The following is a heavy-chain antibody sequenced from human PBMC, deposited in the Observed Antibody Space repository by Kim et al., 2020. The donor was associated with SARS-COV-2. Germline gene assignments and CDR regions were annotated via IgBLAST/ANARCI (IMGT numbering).Heavy chain of an antibody. D-gene: IGHD3-22*01. CDR2: ISWNSGSI. CDR1: GFTFDDYA. CDR3: AKDIGAFDSSGYYDY. J-gene: IGHJ4*02. V-gene: IGHV3-9*01. Sequence: GGSLRLSCAASGFTFDDYAMHWVRQAPGKGLEWVSGISWNSGSIGYADSVKGRFTISRDNAKNSLYLQMNSLRAEDTALYYCAKDIGAFDSSGYYDYWGQGPLVTVSS.